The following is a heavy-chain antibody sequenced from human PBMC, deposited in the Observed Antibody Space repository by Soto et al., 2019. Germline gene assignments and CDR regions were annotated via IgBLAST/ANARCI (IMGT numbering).Heavy chain of an antibody. V-gene: IGHV3-30-3*01. Sequence: QVQLVESGGGVVQPGRSLRLSCAASGFTFSSYAMHWVRQAPGKGLEWVAVISYDGSNKYYADSVKGRFTISRDNSKNTLYLQMNSLRAEDTAVYYCARDGVVVAATPKGVGGMDVWGQGTTVTVSS. J-gene: IGHJ6*02. CDR2: ISYDGSNK. CDR3: ARDGVVVAATPKGVGGMDV. CDR1: GFTFSSYA. D-gene: IGHD2-15*01.